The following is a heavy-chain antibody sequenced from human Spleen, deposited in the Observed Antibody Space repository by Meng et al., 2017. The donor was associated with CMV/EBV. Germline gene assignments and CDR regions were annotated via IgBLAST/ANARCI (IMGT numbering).Heavy chain of an antibody. Sequence: KVSCKASGGTFNSYVIFWVRQAPGQGLEWMGGITTISTTVNYAQRFQDRITLTTDESTNTAYMELTGLRSDDTAVYFCARWSISIQHWGQGTLVTVSS. D-gene: IGHD3-3*02. CDR2: ITTISTTV. V-gene: IGHV1-69*05. CDR3: ARWSISIQH. J-gene: IGHJ1*01. CDR1: GGTFNSYV.